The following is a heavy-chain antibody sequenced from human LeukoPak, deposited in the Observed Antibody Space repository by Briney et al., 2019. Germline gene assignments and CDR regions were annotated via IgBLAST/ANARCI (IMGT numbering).Heavy chain of an antibody. CDR1: GFTFSSYA. V-gene: IGHV3-23*01. D-gene: IGHD2-8*01. CDR3: GMLMVYVPDAFDI. J-gene: IGHJ3*02. CDR2: ISDSGGST. Sequence: GGSLRLSCAASGFTFSSYAMSWARQAPGKGLEWVSAISDSGGSTYYADSVKGRFTISRDNSKNTLYLQMNSLRAEDTAVYYCGMLMVYVPDAFDIWGQGTMVTVSS.